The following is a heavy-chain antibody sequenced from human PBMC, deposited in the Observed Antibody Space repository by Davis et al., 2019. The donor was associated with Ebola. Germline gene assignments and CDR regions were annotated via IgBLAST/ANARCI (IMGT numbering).Heavy chain of an antibody. J-gene: IGHJ4*02. CDR2: IYYSGST. CDR1: GGSISSYY. V-gene: IGHV4-59*12. Sequence: PSETLSLTCTVSGGSISSYYWGWIRQPPGKGLEWIGCIYYSGSTNYNPSLKSRVTISVDTSKNQFSLKLSSVTAADTAVYYCARGHDYIWGSYRLNYFDYWGQGTLVTVSS. D-gene: IGHD3-16*02. CDR3: ARGHDYIWGSYRLNYFDY.